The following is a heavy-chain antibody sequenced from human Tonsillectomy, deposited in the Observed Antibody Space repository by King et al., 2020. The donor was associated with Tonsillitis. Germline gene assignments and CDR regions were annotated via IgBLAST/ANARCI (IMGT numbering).Heavy chain of an antibody. V-gene: IGHV3-21*01. CDR3: ASEGGPYWFGELLVYFDY. CDR1: GFTFSSYS. J-gene: IGHJ4*02. Sequence: EVQLVESGGGLVKPGGSLRLSCAASGFTFSSYSMNWVRQAPGKGLEWVSSISSSSSYIYYADSVKGRFTISGDNAKNSLYLQMNSLRAEDTAVYYCASEGGPYWFGELLVYFDYWGQGTLVTVSS. CDR2: ISSSSSYI. D-gene: IGHD3-10*01.